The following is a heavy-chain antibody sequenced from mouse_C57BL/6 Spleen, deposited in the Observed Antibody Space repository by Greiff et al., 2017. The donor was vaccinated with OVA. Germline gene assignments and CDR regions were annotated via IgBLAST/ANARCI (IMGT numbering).Heavy chain of an antibody. CDR3: TRGLLCDY. Sequence: VHLVESGAELVRPGASVTLSCKASGYTFTDYEMHWVKQTPVHGLEWIGAIDPETGGTAYNQKFKGKAILTADKSSSTAYMELRSLTSEDSAVYYCTRGLLCDYWGQGTTLTVSS. CDR1: GYTFTDYE. CDR2: IDPETGGT. V-gene: IGHV1-15*01. D-gene: IGHD2-1*01. J-gene: IGHJ2*01.